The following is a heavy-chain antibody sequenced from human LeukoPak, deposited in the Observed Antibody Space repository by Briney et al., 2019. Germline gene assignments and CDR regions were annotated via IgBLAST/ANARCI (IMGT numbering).Heavy chain of an antibody. V-gene: IGHV4-59*01. Sequence: PSETLSLTCSVSGGSITGYSWSWIRQPPGKGLEWIGYIYYSGSTNYNPSLKSRVTISVDTSKNQFSLKLSSVTAADTAVYYCARGDYYGSGSYFESPFDYWGQGTLVTVSS. D-gene: IGHD3-10*01. CDR3: ARGDYYGSGSYFESPFDY. CDR1: GGSITGYS. J-gene: IGHJ4*02. CDR2: IYYSGST.